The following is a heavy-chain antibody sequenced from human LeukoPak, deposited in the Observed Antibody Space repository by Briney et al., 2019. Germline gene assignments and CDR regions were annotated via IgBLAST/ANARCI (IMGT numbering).Heavy chain of an antibody. Sequence: PSETLSLTCTVSGGSISSYYWSWIRQPPGKGLEWIGYIYYSGSTNYNPSLKSRVTISVDTSKNQFSLKLSSVTAADTAVSYCASRRDGALDIWGQGTMVTVSS. CDR1: GGSISSYY. V-gene: IGHV4-59*01. D-gene: IGHD1-14*01. J-gene: IGHJ3*02. CDR2: IYYSGST. CDR3: ASRRDGALDI.